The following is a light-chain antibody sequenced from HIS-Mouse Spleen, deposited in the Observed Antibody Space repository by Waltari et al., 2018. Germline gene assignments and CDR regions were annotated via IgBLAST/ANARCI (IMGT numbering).Light chain of an antibody. Sequence: QSVLTQPPSASGTPGQRVTISCSGSSSNIGSNYVSWYQQLPGTAPKLLIYRHNQRPSGVPDRFSGSKSGTSASLAISGLRSEDEADYYCAAWDDSLSGPVFGGGTKLTVL. V-gene: IGLV1-47*01. CDR1: SSNIGSNY. CDR3: AAWDDSLSGPV. J-gene: IGLJ3*02. CDR2: RHN.